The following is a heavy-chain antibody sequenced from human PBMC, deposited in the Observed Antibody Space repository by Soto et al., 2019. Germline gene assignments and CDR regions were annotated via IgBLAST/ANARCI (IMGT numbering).Heavy chain of an antibody. V-gene: IGHV1-3*05. Sequence: QVQLVQSGAVEKKPGASVKVSCKASGYAFTNNAIHWVRQAPGQRLEWMGWINVGNGHTKDSQTFQGRVTITRDTSASTVYLELRSLGSEDTAVYFCARGSTSYYDTSADVDYWGQGTLVTVSS. D-gene: IGHD3-22*01. CDR2: INVGNGHT. CDR3: ARGSTSYYDTSADVDY. J-gene: IGHJ4*02. CDR1: GYAFTNNA.